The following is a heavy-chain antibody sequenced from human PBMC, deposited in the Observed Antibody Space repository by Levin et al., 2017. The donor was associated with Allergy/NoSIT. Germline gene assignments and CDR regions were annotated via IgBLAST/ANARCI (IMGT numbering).Heavy chain of an antibody. CDR2: IYPGDSDT. Sequence: PGGSLRLSCQGSGYSFTSYWIGWVRQMPGKGLEWMGIIYPGDSDTRYSPSFQGQVTISADKSISTAYLQWSSLKASDTAIYYCARRGTRDYYYYMDVWGKGTTVTFSS. J-gene: IGHJ6*03. D-gene: IGHD1-1*01. V-gene: IGHV5-51*01. CDR1: GYSFTSYW. CDR3: ARRGTRDYYYYMDV.